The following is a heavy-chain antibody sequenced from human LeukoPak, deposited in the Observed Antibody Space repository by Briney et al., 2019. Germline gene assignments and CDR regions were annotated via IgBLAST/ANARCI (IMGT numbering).Heavy chain of an antibody. CDR3: ARVMSRATVTTYYYYMDV. CDR2: ITHSGST. Sequence: SETLSLTCAVYGGSFNYYYWSWIRQPPGKGLEWIGEITHSGSTNYNPSLKSRVTISVDTSKNQFSLKLSSVTAADTAVYYCARVMSRATVTTYYYYMDVWGKGTTVTVSS. V-gene: IGHV4-34*01. CDR1: GGSFNYYY. J-gene: IGHJ6*03. D-gene: IGHD4-17*01.